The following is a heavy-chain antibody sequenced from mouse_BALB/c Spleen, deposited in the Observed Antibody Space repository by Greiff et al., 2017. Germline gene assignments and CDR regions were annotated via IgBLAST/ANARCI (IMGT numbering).Heavy chain of an antibody. CDR1: GYAFTNYL. V-gene: IGHV1-54*01. J-gene: IGHJ4*01. Sequence: QVQLQQSGAELVRPGTSVKVSCKASGYAFTNYLIEWVKQRPGQGLEWIGVIKPGSGGTNYNEKFKGKATLTADKSSSTAYMQLSSLTSDDSAVYFCARGGKGRDYAMDYWGQGTSVTVSS. D-gene: IGHD1-3*01. CDR3: ARGGKGRDYAMDY. CDR2: IKPGSGGT.